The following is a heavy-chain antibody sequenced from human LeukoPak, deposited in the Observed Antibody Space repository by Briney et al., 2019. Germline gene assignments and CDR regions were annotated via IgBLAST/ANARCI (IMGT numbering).Heavy chain of an antibody. CDR3: ARDPIDGYYYFDY. Sequence: ASVKVSCKAPGYTFTGFHMHWVRQAPGQGLEWMGWINANSGGTSYAQKFQGRVTVTRDTSISTAYMELTRLTSDDTAAYYCARDPIDGYYYFDYWGQGTLVTVSS. D-gene: IGHD5-24*01. V-gene: IGHV1-2*02. CDR2: INANSGGT. J-gene: IGHJ4*02. CDR1: GYTFTGFH.